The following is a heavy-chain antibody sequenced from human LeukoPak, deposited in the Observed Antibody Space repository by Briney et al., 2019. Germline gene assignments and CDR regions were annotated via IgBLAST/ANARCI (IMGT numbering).Heavy chain of an antibody. D-gene: IGHD6-19*01. CDR3: ARDYLSDSSGSSAFDI. CDR1: GFTFSSYG. J-gene: IGHJ3*02. Sequence: TGGSLRLSCAASGFTFSSYGMHWVRQAPGKGLEWVAVIWYDGSNKYYADSVKGRFTISRDNSKNTLYLQMNSLRAEDTAVYYCARDYLSDSSGSSAFDIWGQGTMVTVSS. CDR2: IWYDGSNK. V-gene: IGHV3-33*01.